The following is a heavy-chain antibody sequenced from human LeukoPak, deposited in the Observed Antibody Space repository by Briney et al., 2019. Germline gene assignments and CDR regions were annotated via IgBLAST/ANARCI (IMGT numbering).Heavy chain of an antibody. CDR1: GGTFSSYA. J-gene: IGHJ4*02. D-gene: IGHD2-2*01. CDR2: IIPILGIA. Sequence: GASVKVSCKASGGTFSSYAISWVRQAPGQGLEWMGRIIPILGIANYAQKFQGRVTITADKSTSTAYIELSSLRSEDTAVYYCARDEYCSSTSCQDHYWGQGTLVTVSS. V-gene: IGHV1-69*04. CDR3: ARDEYCSSTSCQDHY.